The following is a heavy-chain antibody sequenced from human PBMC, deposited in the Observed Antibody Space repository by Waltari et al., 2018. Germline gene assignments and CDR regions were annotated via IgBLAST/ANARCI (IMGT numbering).Heavy chain of an antibody. CDR3: ARGLGYCSGGSCEGYYFDY. Sequence: QVQLQESGPGLVKPSQTLSLTCTVSGGSISSGGYYWSWIRQPPGKGLEWIGYIYYSGSTYYNPSLKSRVTISVDTSKNQFSLKLSSVTAADTAVYYCARGLGYCSGGSCEGYYFDYWGQGTLVTVSS. V-gene: IGHV4-31*03. J-gene: IGHJ4*02. CDR1: GGSISSGGYY. CDR2: IYYSGST. D-gene: IGHD2-15*01.